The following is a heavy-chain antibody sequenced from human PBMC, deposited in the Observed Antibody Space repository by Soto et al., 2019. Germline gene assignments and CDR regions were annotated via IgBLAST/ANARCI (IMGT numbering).Heavy chain of an antibody. D-gene: IGHD6-13*01. J-gene: IGHJ6*02. CDR2: IIPIFGTA. Sequence: SVPDSCKASGGTFSNYAISWVRQAHGQGLEWMGGIIPIFGTANYAQKFQGRVTITADESTSTAYMELSSLRSEDTAVYYCATAGGSSSNKGYYYYGMDVWGQGTTVTVSS. V-gene: IGHV1-69*13. CDR1: GGTFSNYA. CDR3: ATAGGSSSNKGYYYYGMDV.